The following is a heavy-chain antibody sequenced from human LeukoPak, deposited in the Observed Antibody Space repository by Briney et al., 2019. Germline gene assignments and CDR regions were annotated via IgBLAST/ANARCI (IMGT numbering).Heavy chain of an antibody. D-gene: IGHD6-13*01. CDR2: ISPDSGYI. J-gene: IGHJ4*02. CDR3: APFPAVTPYYFEH. V-gene: IGHV3-21*01. CDR1: GFTFSSHS. Sequence: KPGGSLRLSCAASGFTFSSHSLMWVRQAPGKGLEWVSSISPDSGYIYYADSVKGRFTISRDNAENSLFLQMNSLGAEDTAVYYCAPFPAVTPYYFEHWGQGTLVTGSS.